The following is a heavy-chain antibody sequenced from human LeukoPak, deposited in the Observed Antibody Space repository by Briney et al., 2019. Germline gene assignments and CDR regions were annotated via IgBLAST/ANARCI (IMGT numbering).Heavy chain of an antibody. V-gene: IGHV4-39*01. CDR1: GASISSTPYY. D-gene: IGHD5-24*01. Sequence: SETLSLTCAVSGASISSTPYYWGWIRQPPGKGLEWIGNIYYTGSTYYNASLRSRVTISIDTSKNQFSLRLNSVTAADTAVYYCARLRWLQLGYFDYWGQGTLVTVSS. CDR2: IYYTGST. J-gene: IGHJ4*02. CDR3: ARLRWLQLGYFDY.